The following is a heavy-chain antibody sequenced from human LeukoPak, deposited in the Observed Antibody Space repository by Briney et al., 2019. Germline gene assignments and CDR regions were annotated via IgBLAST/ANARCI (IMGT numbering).Heavy chain of an antibody. V-gene: IGHV3-23*01. J-gene: IGHJ4*02. Sequence: GGSLRLSCAASGFTFSRYAMSWVRQAPGKGLEWVSGVSGSGGSTYYADSVKGRFTISRDNSKTSLYLQMNSLRAEDTAVYYCAKDLDIVATITGNWGQGTLVTVSS. D-gene: IGHD5-12*01. CDR1: GFTFSRYA. CDR3: AKDLDIVATITGN. CDR2: VSGSGGST.